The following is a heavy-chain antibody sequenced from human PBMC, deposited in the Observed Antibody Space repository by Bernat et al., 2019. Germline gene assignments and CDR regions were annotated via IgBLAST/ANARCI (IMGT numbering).Heavy chain of an antibody. V-gene: IGHV3-49*04. CDR1: GFTFGDYA. J-gene: IGHJ6*02. CDR2: VRSKPYGGTT. CDR3: TRDGDNSIYYYCGFDV. Sequence: EVQLVESGGGLVQPGRSLRLSCTASGFTFGDYAMRWVRQAPGKGLEWVGFVRSKPYGGTTEYAASVKGRFTISRDDSKSIAYLQMNSLKTEDTAMYYCTRDGDNSIYYYCGFDVWGQGTTVTVSS. D-gene: IGHD5-24*01.